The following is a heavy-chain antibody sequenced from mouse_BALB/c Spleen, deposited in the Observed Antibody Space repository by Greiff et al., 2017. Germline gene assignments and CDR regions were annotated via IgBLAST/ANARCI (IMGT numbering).Heavy chain of an antibody. CDR3: AISTMITLYYFDY. CDR2: INPSSGYT. J-gene: IGHJ2*01. V-gene: IGHV1-4*02. CDR1: GYTFTSYT. Sequence: VQLQQSAAELARPGASVKMSCKASGYTFTSYTMHWVKQRPGQGLEWIGYINPSSGYTEYNQKFKDKTTLTADKSSSTAYMQLSSLTSEDSAVYYCAISTMITLYYFDYWGQGTTLTVSS. D-gene: IGHD2-4*01.